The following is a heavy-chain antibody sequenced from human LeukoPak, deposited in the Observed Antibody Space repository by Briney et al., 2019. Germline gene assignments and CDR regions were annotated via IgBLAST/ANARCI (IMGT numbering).Heavy chain of an antibody. Sequence: RPSETLSLTSTVSGGSISTGRYYWGWIRQPPGKGLEWIGSIYYSGSTYYNPSLKSRVTISVDTSKNQFSLKLSSVTAADTAVYYCARLRTDIVATTSYYYYGMDVWGQGTTVTVSS. V-gene: IGHV4-39*01. CDR1: GGSISTGRYY. D-gene: IGHD5-12*01. CDR3: ARLRTDIVATTSYYYYGMDV. CDR2: IYYSGST. J-gene: IGHJ6*02.